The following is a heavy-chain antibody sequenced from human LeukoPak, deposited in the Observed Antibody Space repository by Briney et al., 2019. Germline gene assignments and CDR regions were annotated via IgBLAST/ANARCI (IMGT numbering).Heavy chain of an antibody. CDR3: ARGRVVVTATLQDYYYGMDV. D-gene: IGHD2-21*02. Sequence: SETLSLTCTVSGGSISSGDYYWSWIRQPPGKGLEWIGEINHSGSTNYNPSLKSRVTISVDTSKNQFSLKLSSVTAADTAVYYCARGRVVVTATLQDYYYGMDVWGQGTTVTVSS. V-gene: IGHV4-39*07. CDR1: GGSISSGDYY. J-gene: IGHJ6*02. CDR2: INHSGST.